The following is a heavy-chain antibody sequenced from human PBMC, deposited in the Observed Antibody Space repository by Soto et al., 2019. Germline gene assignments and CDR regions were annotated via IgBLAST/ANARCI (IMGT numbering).Heavy chain of an antibody. CDR2: MNPRSGGS. V-gene: IGHV1-2*02. CDR1: GYTFTNYY. CDR3: ARGHYALRYFDWLLYEPNWFDP. Sequence: GASVKVSCKASGYTFTNYYMHWLRQAPGQGLEWMGWMNPRSGGSKYAQAFQDRVTMTRNTSISTAYMELSSLRSEDTAVYYCARGHYALRYFDWLLYEPNWFDPWGQGTLVTVSS. D-gene: IGHD3-9*01. J-gene: IGHJ5*02.